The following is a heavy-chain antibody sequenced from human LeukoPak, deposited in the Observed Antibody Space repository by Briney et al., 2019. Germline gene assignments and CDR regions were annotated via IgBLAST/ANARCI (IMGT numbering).Heavy chain of an antibody. J-gene: IGHJ5*02. Sequence: GGSLRLSCAASGSGFIFSNYGMRWVRQAPGKGLEWVSVIYSGGSTYYADSVKGRFTISRDNSKNTLYLQMNSLRAEDTAVYYCAREPTMVRGVSWFDPWGQGTLVTVSS. CDR3: AREPTMVRGVSWFDP. CDR2: IYSGGST. CDR1: GSGFIFSNYG. D-gene: IGHD3-10*01. V-gene: IGHV3-53*01.